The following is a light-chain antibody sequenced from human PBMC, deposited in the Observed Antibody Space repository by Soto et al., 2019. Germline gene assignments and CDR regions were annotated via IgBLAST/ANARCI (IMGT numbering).Light chain of an antibody. CDR1: SDIGNYNL. Sequence: QSVVTQPASVSGSPGQSVTISCSGSDIGNYNLVSWYQHLPGRAPKLLIFEVTMRPSGISDRFSGSKSASTASLTISGLQAEDEAEYFCFSFTTTSTHVFGTGTKLTVL. CDR3: FSFTTTSTHV. CDR2: EVT. J-gene: IGLJ1*01. V-gene: IGLV2-23*02.